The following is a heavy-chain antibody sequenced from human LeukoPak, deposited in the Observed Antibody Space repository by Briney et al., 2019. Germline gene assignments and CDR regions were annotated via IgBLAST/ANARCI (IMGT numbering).Heavy chain of an antibody. CDR2: IRYDGSNK. V-gene: IGHV3-30*02. D-gene: IGHD1-26*01. J-gene: IGHJ3*02. Sequence: GGSLRLSCAASGFTFSSYGMHWVRQAPGKGLEWVAFIRYDGSNKYYADSVKGRFTISRDNSKNTLYLQMNSLRAEDTAVYYCAKDMRWETSGSYGNAFDIWGQGTMVTVSS. CDR1: GFTFSSYG. CDR3: AKDMRWETSGSYGNAFDI.